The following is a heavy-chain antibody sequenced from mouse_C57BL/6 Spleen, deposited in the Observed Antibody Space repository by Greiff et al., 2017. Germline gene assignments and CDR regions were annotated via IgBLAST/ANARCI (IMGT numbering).Heavy chain of an antibody. J-gene: IGHJ3*01. CDR3: ARPNGYDGFAY. CDR1: GYTFTSYW. V-gene: IGHV1-50*01. Sequence: VQLQQPGAELVKPGASVKLSCKASGYTFTSYWMQWVKQRPGQGLEWIGEIDPSDSYTNYTQKFKGKATLTVDTSSSTAYMQLSSLTSEDSAVYYCARPNGYDGFAYWGQGTLVTVSA. D-gene: IGHD2-2*01. CDR2: IDPSDSYT.